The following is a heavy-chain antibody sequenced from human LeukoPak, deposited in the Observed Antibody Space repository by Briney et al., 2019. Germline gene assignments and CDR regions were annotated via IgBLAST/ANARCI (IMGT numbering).Heavy chain of an antibody. CDR3: ARDTHLGYCSGGSCYGAHGYYYYGMDV. Sequence: SETLSLTCTVSGGSISSYYWSWIRQPPGKGLEWIGYICYSGSTNYNPSLKSRVTISVDTSKNQFSLKLSSVTAADTAVYYCARDTHLGYCSGGSCYGAHGYYYYGMDVWGQGTTVTVSS. V-gene: IGHV4-59*01. CDR1: GGSISSYY. J-gene: IGHJ6*02. CDR2: ICYSGST. D-gene: IGHD2-15*01.